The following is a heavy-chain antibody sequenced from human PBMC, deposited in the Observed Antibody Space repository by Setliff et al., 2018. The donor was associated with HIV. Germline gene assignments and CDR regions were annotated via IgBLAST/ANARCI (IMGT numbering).Heavy chain of an antibody. CDR2: INEDGNNK. D-gene: IGHD2-8*01. Sequence: PGGSLRLSCAASRFSFTTSWMTWVRQAPGKGLEWIANINEDGNNKYHAGSVWGRFTISRDNAKNSLYLQMNSLRAEDTAVYYCARPLLLTNTVYVILGNWFDSWGRGTLVTVSS. CDR1: RFSFTTSW. V-gene: IGHV3-7*03. J-gene: IGHJ5*01. CDR3: ARPLLLTNTVYVILGNWFDS.